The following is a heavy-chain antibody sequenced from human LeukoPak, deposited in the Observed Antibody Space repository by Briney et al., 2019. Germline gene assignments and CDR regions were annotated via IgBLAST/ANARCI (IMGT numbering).Heavy chain of an antibody. CDR2: INQDGSEK. CDR3: ARESTAGYNSSWYGFRN. V-gene: IGHV3-7*01. CDR1: GFTFSGDL. Sequence: GGSLRLSCAASGFTFSGDLMSWVRQAPGKGLECVFNINQDGSEKYYVDSVKGRFTIARDNAKNSLFLQMRSPRVEDTAEYYCARESTAGYNSSWYGFRNWGQGTLVSVSS. D-gene: IGHD6-13*01. J-gene: IGHJ1*01.